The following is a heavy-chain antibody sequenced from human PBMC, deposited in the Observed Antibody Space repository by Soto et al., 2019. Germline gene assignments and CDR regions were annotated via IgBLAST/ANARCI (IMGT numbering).Heavy chain of an antibody. CDR3: ARVRPNYYDSSGYPVGLDY. J-gene: IGHJ4*02. Sequence: SETLSLTCAVYGGSFSGYYWGWIRQPPGKGLEWVGEINHSGSTNYNPSLKSRVTISVDTSKNQFSLKLSSVTAADTAVYYYARVRPNYYDSSGYPVGLDYWGQGTLVTVSS. CDR2: INHSGST. V-gene: IGHV4-34*01. D-gene: IGHD3-22*01. CDR1: GGSFSGYY.